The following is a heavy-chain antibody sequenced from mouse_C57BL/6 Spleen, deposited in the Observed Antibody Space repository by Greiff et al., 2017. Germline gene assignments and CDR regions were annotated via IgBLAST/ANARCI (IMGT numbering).Heavy chain of an antibody. V-gene: IGHV3-6*01. CDR1: GYSITSGYY. CDR3: AREGDYYGSSSGY. D-gene: IGHD1-1*01. J-gene: IGHJ2*01. Sequence: VQLQQPGPGLVKPSQSLSLTCSVTGYSITSGYYWNWIRQFPGNKLEWMGYISYDGSNNYNPSLKNRITLTRDTSKNQFFLKLNSVTTEDTATYYCAREGDYYGSSSGYWGQGTTLTVSS. CDR2: ISYDGSN.